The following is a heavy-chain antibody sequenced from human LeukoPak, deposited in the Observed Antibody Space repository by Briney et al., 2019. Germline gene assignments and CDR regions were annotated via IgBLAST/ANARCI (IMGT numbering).Heavy chain of an antibody. CDR2: VNHSRST. CDR3: ARGYYDILTGYYAFDI. D-gene: IGHD3-9*01. J-gene: IGHJ3*02. Sequence: SETLSLTCAVYGGSFSGYYWSWIRQPPGKGLEWIGEVNHSRSTNYNPSLKSRVTISVDTSKNQFSLKLSSVTAADTAVYYCARGYYDILTGYYAFDIWGQGTMVTVSS. V-gene: IGHV4-34*01. CDR1: GGSFSGYY.